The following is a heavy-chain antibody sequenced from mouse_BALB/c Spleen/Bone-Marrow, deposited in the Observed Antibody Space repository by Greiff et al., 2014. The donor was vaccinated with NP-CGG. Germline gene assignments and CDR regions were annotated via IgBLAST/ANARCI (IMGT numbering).Heavy chain of an antibody. V-gene: IGHV14-3*02. Sequence: EVQLQQSGAELVKPGASVKLSCTASGFNIKDTYMHWVKQRPEQGLEWIGRIDPANGNTKYDPKFQGKATITADTSSNTAHLQLSSLTSEDTAVYYCAPYYYGSSLFAYWGQGTLVTVSA. CDR3: APYYYGSSLFAY. D-gene: IGHD1-1*01. J-gene: IGHJ3*01. CDR2: IDPANGNT. CDR1: GFNIKDTY.